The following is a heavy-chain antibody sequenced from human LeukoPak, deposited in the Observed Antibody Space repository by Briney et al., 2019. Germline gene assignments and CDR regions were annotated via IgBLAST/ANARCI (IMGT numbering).Heavy chain of an antibody. Sequence: GGSLRLSCAASGFAFSSYSMNWVRQAPGKGLEWVSYISSSSSTIYYADSVKGRFIISRDNAKNSLYLQMNSLRAEDTAVYYCARHNPFDYWGQGTLVTVSS. CDR2: ISSSSSTI. V-gene: IGHV3-48*01. CDR3: ARHNPFDY. J-gene: IGHJ4*02. CDR1: GFAFSSYS.